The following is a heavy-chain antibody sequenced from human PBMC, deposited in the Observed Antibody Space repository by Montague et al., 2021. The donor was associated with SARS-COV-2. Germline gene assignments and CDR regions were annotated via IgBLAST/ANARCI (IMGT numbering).Heavy chain of an antibody. D-gene: IGHD3-10*01. CDR1: GFSLSTSGVG. CDR3: AHSNGGAGSYLYFDX. CDR2: IYGDDDK. V-gene: IGHV2-5*02. Sequence: PALVKPTQTLTLTCTFSGFSLSTSGVGVGWIRQPPGKALEWLALIYGDDDKRYSPSLKSRLTITKDTSKNQVVLTMTNMDPVDTATFYCAHSNGGAGSYLYFDXWGQGTLVTVSS. J-gene: IGHJ4*02.